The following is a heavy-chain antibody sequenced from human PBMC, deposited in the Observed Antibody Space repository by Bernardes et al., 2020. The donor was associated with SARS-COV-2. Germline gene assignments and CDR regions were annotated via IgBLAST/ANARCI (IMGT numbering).Heavy chain of an antibody. CDR3: ARRPCSGGSCYSDFDY. Sequence: GESLKISCKGSGYSFTSYWIGWVRQMPGKGLEWMGIIYPGDSDTRYSPSFQGQVTISADKSISTAYLQWSSLKASDTAMYYCARRPCSGGSCYSDFDYWGQGTLVTVSS. D-gene: IGHD2-15*01. J-gene: IGHJ4*02. CDR1: GYSFTSYW. CDR2: IYPGDSDT. V-gene: IGHV5-51*01.